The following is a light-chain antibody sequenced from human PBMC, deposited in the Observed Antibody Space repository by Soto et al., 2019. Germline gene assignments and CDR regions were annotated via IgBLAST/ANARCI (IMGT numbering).Light chain of an antibody. CDR1: SSNVGGYND. CDR3: SSYTRSRGVVV. Sequence: QSALTQPPSVSGAPGQSITISCTGTSSNVGGYNDVSWYQQHPGTAPKLMIYEVSNRPSGVSSRFSGSKSGNTASLTISGLRAEDAADYYCSSYTRSRGVVVFGGGTKLTVL. V-gene: IGLV2-14*01. CDR2: EVS. J-gene: IGLJ2*01.